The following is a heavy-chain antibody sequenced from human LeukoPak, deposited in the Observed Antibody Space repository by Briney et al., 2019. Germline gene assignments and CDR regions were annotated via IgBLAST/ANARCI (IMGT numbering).Heavy chain of an antibody. CDR3: AKDSSYDCLDY. V-gene: IGHV3-23*01. Sequence: PGGSLRLSCAASGFTFGDYAMSWFRQAPGKGLEWVSAISGSGGSTYYADSVKGRFTISRDISKNTLYLQMNSLRAEDTAVYFCAKDSSYDCLDYWGQGILVSVSS. D-gene: IGHD3-3*01. CDR2: ISGSGGST. J-gene: IGHJ4*02. CDR1: GFTFGDYA.